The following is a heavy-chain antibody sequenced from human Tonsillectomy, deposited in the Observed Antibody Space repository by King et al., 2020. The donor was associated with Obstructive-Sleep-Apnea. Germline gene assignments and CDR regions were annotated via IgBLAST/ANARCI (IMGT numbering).Heavy chain of an antibody. CDR2: ISADNDNT. D-gene: IGHD3-10*01. CDR3: ARTVPRPLGGFGDLIPSIDY. CDR1: GYTFTSYG. Sequence: QLVQSGAEAKKPGASVKVSCKASGYTFTSYGISWVRQAPGQGLEWMGWISADNDNTNYTQKFQGRVTMTTDTSTSTAFMDLRRLRSADTAVYFGARTVPRPLGGFGDLIPSIDYWGQGTLVTVSS. J-gene: IGHJ4*02. V-gene: IGHV1-18*01.